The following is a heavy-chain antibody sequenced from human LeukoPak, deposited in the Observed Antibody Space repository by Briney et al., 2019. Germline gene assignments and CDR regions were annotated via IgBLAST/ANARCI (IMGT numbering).Heavy chain of an antibody. CDR3: ARGSYYYGSGSYFNYYYYYMDV. V-gene: IGHV1-46*01. CDR2: INPSGGST. D-gene: IGHD3-10*01. Sequence: GASVKVSCKASGYTFSSYYMHWVRQAPGQGLEWMGIINPSGGSTSYAQKFQGRVTMTRDMSTSTVYMELSSLRSEDTAVYYCARGSYYYGSGSYFNYYYYYMDVWGKGTTVTISS. CDR1: GYTFSSYY. J-gene: IGHJ6*03.